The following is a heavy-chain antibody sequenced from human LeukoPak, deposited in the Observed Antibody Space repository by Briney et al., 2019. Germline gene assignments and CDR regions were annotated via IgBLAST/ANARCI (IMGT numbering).Heavy chain of an antibody. Sequence: KPGGSLRLSCAASGFTFSSYSMNWVRQAPGKGLEWVSSISSSSSYIYYADSVKGRFTISRDNAKNSLYLQMNSLRAEDTAVCYCASSVVVVAATGVWGQGTLVTVSS. CDR2: ISSSSSYI. D-gene: IGHD2-15*01. CDR1: GFTFSSYS. CDR3: ASSVVVVAATGV. J-gene: IGHJ4*02. V-gene: IGHV3-21*01.